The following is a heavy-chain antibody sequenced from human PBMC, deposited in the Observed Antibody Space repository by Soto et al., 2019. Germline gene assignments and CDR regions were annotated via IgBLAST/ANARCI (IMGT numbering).Heavy chain of an antibody. CDR2: LSPGDYDT. J-gene: IGHJ5*02. Sequence: PAESLNISVTGSGDSFSNYWIAWVRQMPGQGLAWMGILSPGDYDTRYSPAFHGQFTISADTSINTVYLQWSSLKASDTAMYYCAGNPNDFWSAYFRRGWFDPSGQVTLGT. V-gene: IGHV5-51*01. D-gene: IGHD3-3*01. CDR3: AGNPNDFWSAYFRRGWFDP. CDR1: GDSFSNYW.